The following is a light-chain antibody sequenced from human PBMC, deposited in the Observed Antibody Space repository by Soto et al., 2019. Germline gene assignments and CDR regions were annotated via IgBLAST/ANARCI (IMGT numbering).Light chain of an antibody. CDR1: SSDVGGYNY. J-gene: IGLJ1*01. CDR2: EVT. Sequence: QSVLTQPASVSGSPGQSITISCTGTSSDVGGYNYVSWYQQHPGKAPKLMIYEVTNRPSGVSNRFSGSKSGNTASLTISGLQDEDEADYYCSLYTSRSTLVFGTGTKVTVL. V-gene: IGLV2-14*01. CDR3: SLYTSRSTLV.